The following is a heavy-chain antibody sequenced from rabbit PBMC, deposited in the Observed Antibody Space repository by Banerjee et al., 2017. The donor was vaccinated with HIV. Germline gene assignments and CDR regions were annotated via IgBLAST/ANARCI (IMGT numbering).Heavy chain of an antibody. CDR3: ARDLIYAISGYYLNL. CDR1: GFSFGSDYY. Sequence: QSLEESGGDLVKPGASLTLTCTASGFSFGSDYYMCWVRQAPGKGLEWIACIYTGSGTTYYASWAKGRFTISKTSSTTVTLQMTSLTAADTATYFCARDLIYAISGYYLNLWGPGTLVTVS. CDR2: IYTGSGTT. J-gene: IGHJ4*01. V-gene: IGHV1S40*01. D-gene: IGHD1-1*01.